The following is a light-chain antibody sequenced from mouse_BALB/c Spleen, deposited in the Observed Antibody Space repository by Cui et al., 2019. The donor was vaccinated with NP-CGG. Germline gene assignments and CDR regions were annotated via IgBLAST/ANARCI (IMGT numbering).Light chain of an antibody. J-gene: IGLJ1*01. CDR1: TGAVTTSNY. Sequence: QAFVPPESALTTSPRQTVTLTCRSSTGAVTTSNYANWVQEKPDHLFTGLIGGTNNRTPGVPARFSGSLIGDKAALTITGAQTEDEAIYFCALWYSNHWVFGGGTKLTVL. CDR3: ALWYSNHWV. CDR2: GTN. V-gene: IGLV1*01.